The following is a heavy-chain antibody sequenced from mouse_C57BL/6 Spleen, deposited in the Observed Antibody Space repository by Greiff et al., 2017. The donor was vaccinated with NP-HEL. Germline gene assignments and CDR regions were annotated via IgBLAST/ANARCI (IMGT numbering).Heavy chain of an antibody. J-gene: IGHJ2*01. Sequence: EVQGVESGGGLVKPGGSLKLSCAASGFTFSDYGMHWVRQAPEKGLEWVAYISRGSSTIYYADTVKGRFTISRDNAKNTLFLQMTSLRSEDTAMYYCARDYGSSSYYFDYWGQGTTLTVSS. CDR2: ISRGSSTI. V-gene: IGHV5-17*01. D-gene: IGHD1-1*01. CDR1: GFTFSDYG. CDR3: ARDYGSSSYYFDY.